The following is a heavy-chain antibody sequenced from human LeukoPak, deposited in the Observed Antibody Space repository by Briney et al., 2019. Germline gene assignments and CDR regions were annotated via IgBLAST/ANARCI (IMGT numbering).Heavy chain of an antibody. CDR2: INHSGST. CDR3: ARVVGYSSGWYVRDEYYFDY. J-gene: IGHJ4*02. V-gene: IGHV4-34*01. Sequence: SETLSLTCAVYGGSFSGYYWSWIRQPPGKGLEWIGEINHSGSTNYNPSLKSRVTISVDTSKNQFSLKLSSVTAADTAVYYCARVVGYSSGWYVRDEYYFDYRGQGTLVTVSS. D-gene: IGHD6-19*01. CDR1: GGSFSGYY.